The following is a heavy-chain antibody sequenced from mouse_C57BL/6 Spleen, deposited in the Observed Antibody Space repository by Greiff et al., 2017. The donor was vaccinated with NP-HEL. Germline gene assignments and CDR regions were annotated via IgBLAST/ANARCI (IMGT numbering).Heavy chain of an antibody. CDR3: ARAVVARGDYFDY. CDR1: GYAFSSYW. J-gene: IGHJ2*01. D-gene: IGHD1-1*01. V-gene: IGHV1-80*01. Sequence: VQLQQSGAELVKPGASVKISCKASGYAFSSYWMNWVKQRPGKGLEWIGQIYPGDGDTNYNGKFKGKATLTADKSSSTAYMQLSSLTSEDSAVYCGARAVVARGDYFDYWGQGTTLTVSS. CDR2: IYPGDGDT.